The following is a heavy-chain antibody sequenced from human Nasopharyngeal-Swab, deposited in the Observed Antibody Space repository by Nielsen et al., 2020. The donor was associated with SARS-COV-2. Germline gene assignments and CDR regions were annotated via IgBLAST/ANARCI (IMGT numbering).Heavy chain of an antibody. J-gene: IGHJ4*02. CDR3: ARLGTVYDDYFDS. CDR1: GGSISSYY. D-gene: IGHD5/OR15-5a*01. Sequence: SETLSLTCTVSGGSISSYYWNWIRQPAGKGLEWIGRIFTSGSTDYNPSLKSRVTMSIDTSKNQFSLNLTSVTAADTAVYYCARLGTVYDDYFDSWGQGTLVTVSS. CDR2: IFTSGST. V-gene: IGHV4-4*07.